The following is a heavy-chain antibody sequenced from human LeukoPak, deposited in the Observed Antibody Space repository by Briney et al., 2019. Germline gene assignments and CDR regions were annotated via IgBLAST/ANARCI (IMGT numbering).Heavy chain of an antibody. CDR1: GYTFTSYD. CDR2: MNPNSGNT. D-gene: IGHD3-10*01. Sequence: ASVKVSCKASGYTFTSYDINWVRQATGQGLEWMGWMNPNSGNTGYAQKFQGRVTMTRNTSISTAYMELSSLRSEDTAVYYCARGDASFGELLYGWFDPWGQGTLVTVSS. CDR3: ARGDASFGELLYGWFDP. J-gene: IGHJ5*02. V-gene: IGHV1-8*01.